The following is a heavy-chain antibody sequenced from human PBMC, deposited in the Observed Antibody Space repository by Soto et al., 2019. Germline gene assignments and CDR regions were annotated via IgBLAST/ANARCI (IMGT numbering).Heavy chain of an antibody. V-gene: IGHV3-7*03. J-gene: IGHJ4*02. D-gene: IGHD3-22*01. CDR2: IKEDGSEK. Sequence: GGSLRLSCAASGFTFSTYWMTWVRQAPGKGLEWVANIKEDGSEKYYVDSVKGRFTISRDNAKNSLFLQMNSLRAEDTAVYYCTSRPPYVNYYAVFDYWGQGTPVTVSS. CDR3: TSRPPYVNYYAVFDY. CDR1: GFTFSTYW.